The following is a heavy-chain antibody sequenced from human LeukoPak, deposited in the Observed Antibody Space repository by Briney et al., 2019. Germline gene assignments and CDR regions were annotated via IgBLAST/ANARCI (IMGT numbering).Heavy chain of an antibody. CDR1: GGSVSSGSYY. CDR2: IYYSGGT. CDR3: ARAAVAGANWFDP. J-gene: IGHJ5*02. V-gene: IGHV4-61*01. D-gene: IGHD6-19*01. Sequence: SETLSLTCTVSGGSVSSGSYYWSWIRQPPGKGLEWIGYIYYSGGTNYNPSLKSRVTISVDTSKNQFSLKLSSVTAADTAVYYCARAAVAGANWFDPWGQGTLVTVSS.